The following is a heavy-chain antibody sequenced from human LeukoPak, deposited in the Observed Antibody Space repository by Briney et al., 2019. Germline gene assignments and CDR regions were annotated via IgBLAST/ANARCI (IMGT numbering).Heavy chain of an antibody. V-gene: IGHV3-30*02. CDR2: IRSDGSNK. D-gene: IGHD6-19*01. CDR1: GFTVSSYG. Sequence: GGSLRLSCAASGFTVSSYGMHWVRQAPGPGLEWVAFIRSDGSNKYYADSVKGRFTISRDNSKNTLYLQMNSLRAEDTAVYYCAKDPGYSSGLFDYWGQGTLVTVSS. CDR3: AKDPGYSSGLFDY. J-gene: IGHJ4*02.